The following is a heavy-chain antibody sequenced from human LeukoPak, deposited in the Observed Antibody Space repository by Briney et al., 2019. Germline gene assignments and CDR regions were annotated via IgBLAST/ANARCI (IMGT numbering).Heavy chain of an antibody. CDR2: IRSKAYGGTT. V-gene: IGHV3-49*04. J-gene: IGHJ4*02. Sequence: GGSLRLSCAASGFTFSSYAMHWVRQAPGKGLEWVGFIRSKAYGGTTEYAASVKGRFTISRDDSKSIAYLQMNSLKTEDTAVYYCTRAREYGDSPATFDYWGQGTLVTVSS. D-gene: IGHD4-17*01. CDR3: TRAREYGDSPATFDY. CDR1: GFTFSSYA.